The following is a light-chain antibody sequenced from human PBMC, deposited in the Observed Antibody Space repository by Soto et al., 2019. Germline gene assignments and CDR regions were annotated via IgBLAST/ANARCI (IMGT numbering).Light chain of an antibody. J-gene: IGKJ1*01. CDR1: QTISSW. Sequence: DIQMTQSHSTLSGSVGDRVTITSRASQTISSWLARYQQKPGKAPKLLIYKASTLKSGVPSRFSGSGSGTEFTLTISSLQPDDFATYYCQHYNSYSEAFGQGTKVDIK. V-gene: IGKV1-5*03. CDR2: KAS. CDR3: QHYNSYSEA.